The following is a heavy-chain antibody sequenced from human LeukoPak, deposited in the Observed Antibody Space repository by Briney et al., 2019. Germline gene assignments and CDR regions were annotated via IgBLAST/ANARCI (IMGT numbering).Heavy chain of an antibody. CDR3: ARDRGLVAPDMGYYFDY. CDR2: IKQDGSEK. D-gene: IGHD3/OR15-3a*01. Sequence: GGSLRLSCAASGFTFSSHWMSWVRQAPGKGLEWMANIKQDGSEKYYVDSVKGRFTISRDNAKNSLYLQMNSLRAEDTAVYYCARDRGLVAPDMGYYFDYWGQGTLVTVSS. V-gene: IGHV3-7*03. J-gene: IGHJ4*02. CDR1: GFTFSSHW.